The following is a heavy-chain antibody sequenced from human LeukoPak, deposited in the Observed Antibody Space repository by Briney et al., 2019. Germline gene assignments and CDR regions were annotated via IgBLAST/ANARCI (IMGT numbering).Heavy chain of an antibody. Sequence: GESLKISCKGSGYSFTSYWIGWVRQMPGKGLEWMGIIYPGDSDTRYSPSFQGQVTISADKSISTAYLQWSSLKASDTAMYYCARQGSGYSSSYYSWFDPWGQGTLVTVSS. CDR3: ARQGSGYSSSYYSWFDP. D-gene: IGHD6-13*01. CDR2: IYPGDSDT. J-gene: IGHJ5*02. V-gene: IGHV5-51*01. CDR1: GYSFTSYW.